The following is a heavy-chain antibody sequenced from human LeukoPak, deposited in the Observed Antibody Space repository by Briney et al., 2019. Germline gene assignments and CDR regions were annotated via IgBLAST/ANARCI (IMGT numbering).Heavy chain of an antibody. J-gene: IGHJ4*02. CDR1: GYTFTSFG. Sequence: ASVKVSCKASGYTFTSFGISWVRQAPGQGLEWMGWISAYNGNTIYAQMLQGRVTMTTDTSTSTAYMELRSLRSDDTAVYYWARDLSSSYSYVFAYWGQGTLVTVSS. CDR3: ARDLSSSYSYVFAY. V-gene: IGHV1-18*01. D-gene: IGHD3-22*01. CDR2: ISAYNGNT.